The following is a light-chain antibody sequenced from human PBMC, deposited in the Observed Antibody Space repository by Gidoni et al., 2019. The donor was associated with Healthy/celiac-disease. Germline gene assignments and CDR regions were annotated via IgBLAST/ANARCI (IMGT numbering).Light chain of an antibody. V-gene: IGKV1-39*01. J-gene: IGKJ2*01. CDR1: QSISSY. Sequence: DIQMTQSPSSLSASVGDRVTITRRASQSISSYLHWYQQKPGKAPKLLIYAASSLQGGVPSRFSGSGSGTDFTLTISSLQPEDFAAYYCQQSYSTLPYTFGQGTKLEIK. CDR3: QQSYSTLPYT. CDR2: AAS.